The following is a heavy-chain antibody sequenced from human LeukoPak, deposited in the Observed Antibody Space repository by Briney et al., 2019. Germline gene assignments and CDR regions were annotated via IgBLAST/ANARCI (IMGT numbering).Heavy chain of an antibody. V-gene: IGHV3-30*18. J-gene: IGHJ3*02. CDR3: AKDYYVWGSFAAFDI. CDR2: ISYDGSNK. CDR1: GFTFSSYG. Sequence: PGGSLRLSCAASGFTFSSYGMHWVRQAPGKGLEWVAVISYDGSNKYYADSVKGRFTISRDNSKNTLYLQMNSLRAEDTAVYYCAKDYYVWGSFAAFDIWGQGTMVTVSS. D-gene: IGHD3-16*01.